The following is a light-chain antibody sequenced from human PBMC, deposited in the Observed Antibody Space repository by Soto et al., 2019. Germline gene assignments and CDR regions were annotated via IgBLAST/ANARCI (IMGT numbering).Light chain of an antibody. Sequence: QSALTQPASVSGSPGQSIAISCTGTSSDVGGYNYVSWYQQHPGKAPKLLIYDVSNRPSGVSNRFSGSKSGNTASLTISGVQIEDGADYYCSSYTNTSTQYVFGTGTKLTVL. CDR2: DVS. J-gene: IGLJ1*01. CDR3: SSYTNTSTQYV. CDR1: SSDVGGYNY. V-gene: IGLV2-14*01.